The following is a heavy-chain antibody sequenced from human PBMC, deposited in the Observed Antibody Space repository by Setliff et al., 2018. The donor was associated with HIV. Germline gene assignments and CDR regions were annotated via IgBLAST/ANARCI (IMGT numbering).Heavy chain of an antibody. CDR3: ATGGMAAAGPGGGHGLDV. V-gene: IGHV3-74*01. D-gene: IGHD6-13*01. CDR2: IKGDGSGA. Sequence: PGGSLRLSCTASGFTLRDYWMHWVRQAPGEGLEWVARIKGDGSGATYVDSVKGRFSISRDNTKNTLYLQMNSLRPEDTALYYCATGGMAAAGPGGGHGLDVWGQGTTVTVSS. J-gene: IGHJ6*02. CDR1: GFTLRDYW.